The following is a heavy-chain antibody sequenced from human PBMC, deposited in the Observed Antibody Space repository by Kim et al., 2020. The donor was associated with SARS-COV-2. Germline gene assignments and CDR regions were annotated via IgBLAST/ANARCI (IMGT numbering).Heavy chain of an antibody. CDR3: ARVSGRGVNYYYYGMDV. J-gene: IGHJ6*02. Sequence: SETLSLTCAVYGGSFSGYYWSWIRQPPGKGLEWIGEINHSGSTNYNPSLKSRVTISVDTSKNQFSLKLSSVTAADTAVYYCARVSGRGVNYYYYGMDVWGQGTTVTVSS. CDR2: INHSGST. V-gene: IGHV4-34*01. CDR1: GGSFSGYY. D-gene: IGHD3-10*01.